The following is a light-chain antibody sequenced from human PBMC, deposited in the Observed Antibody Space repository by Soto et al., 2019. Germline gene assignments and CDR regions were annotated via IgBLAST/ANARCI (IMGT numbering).Light chain of an antibody. Sequence: DIQMTQSPSSVSASVGDRVTITCRASQDINSWLGWYQQKPGLAPKLLIYTASSLQGGVPSRFSGSRSGTDFTLTISSLQPEELATYYCQQGKSFPLTFGGGTKVDIK. CDR2: TAS. J-gene: IGKJ4*01. V-gene: IGKV1-12*01. CDR3: QQGKSFPLT. CDR1: QDINSW.